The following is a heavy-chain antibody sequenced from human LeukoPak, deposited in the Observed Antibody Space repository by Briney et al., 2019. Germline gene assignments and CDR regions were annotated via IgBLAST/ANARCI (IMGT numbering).Heavy chain of an antibody. D-gene: IGHD1-26*01. CDR3: TGPVLGASAS. J-gene: IGHJ5*02. Sequence: PGGSLRLSCAASGFTFSDYSMNWVRQAPGKGLEWVSYISTSGGTIYYADSVKGRFTISRDNAKNSLYLQMNSLRAEDTAVYYCTGPVLGASASWGQGTLVTVSS. V-gene: IGHV3-48*04. CDR1: GFTFSDYS. CDR2: ISTSGGTI.